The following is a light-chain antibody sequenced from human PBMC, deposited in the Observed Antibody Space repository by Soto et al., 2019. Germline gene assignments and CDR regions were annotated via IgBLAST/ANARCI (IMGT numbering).Light chain of an antibody. CDR1: QSVSSY. CDR3: QQRSNWPPSWT. CDR2: DAS. Sequence: EIVLTQSPATLSLSPGERATLSCRASQSVSSYLAWYQQKPGQAPRHLIYDASNRATGIPARSRGSGSGTDFTLTISSLEPEDFAVYYCQQRSNWPPSWTFGPGTKVDIK. V-gene: IGKV3-11*01. J-gene: IGKJ3*01.